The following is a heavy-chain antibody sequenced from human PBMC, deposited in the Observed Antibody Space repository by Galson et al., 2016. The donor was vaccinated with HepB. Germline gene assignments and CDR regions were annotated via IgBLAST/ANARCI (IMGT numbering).Heavy chain of an antibody. V-gene: IGHV1-2*02. CDR1: GYSFTGYY. CDR3: ARGVAGTSDY. CDR2: INPKSGDT. Sequence: SVKVSCKASGYSFTGYYIHWVQQAPGQGLEWMGWINPKSGDTNCAQKFKGRVNMTMDTSIGTAYMDLSSLRSDDTAVYFCARGVAGTSDYWGQGALVTVSS. D-gene: IGHD6-19*01. J-gene: IGHJ4*02.